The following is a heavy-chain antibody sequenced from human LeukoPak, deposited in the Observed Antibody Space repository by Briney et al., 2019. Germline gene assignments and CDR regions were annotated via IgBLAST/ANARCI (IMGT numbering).Heavy chain of an antibody. J-gene: IGHJ3*02. D-gene: IGHD3-3*01. CDR3: ARGGYDFWSGYSSRDAFDI. V-gene: IGHV4-4*07. CDR1: GGSISSYY. Sequence: SGTLSLTCTVSGGSISSYYWSWIRQPAGKGLEWIGRIYTSGGTNYNPSLKSRVTMSVDTSKNQFSLKLSSVTAADTAVYYCARGGYDFWSGYSSRDAFDIWGQGTMVTVSS. CDR2: IYTSGGT.